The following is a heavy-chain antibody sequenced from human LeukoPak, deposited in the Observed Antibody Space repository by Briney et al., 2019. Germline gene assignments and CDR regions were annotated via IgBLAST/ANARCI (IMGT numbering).Heavy chain of an antibody. CDR1: GFTLSSYW. Sequence: GGSLRLSCAASGFTLSSYWMTWVRQAPGKGLEWVANIKKDGSEKYYVDSVKGRFTISRDNAKTSLYLQMNSLRAEDTAVYYCARVLRYYDSSGYPGGYYYYMDVWGKGTTVTVSS. D-gene: IGHD3-22*01. V-gene: IGHV3-7*01. CDR3: ARVLRYYDSSGYPGGYYYYMDV. J-gene: IGHJ6*03. CDR2: IKKDGSEK.